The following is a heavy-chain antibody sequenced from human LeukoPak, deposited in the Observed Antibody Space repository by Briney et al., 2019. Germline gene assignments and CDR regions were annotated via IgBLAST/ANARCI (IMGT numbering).Heavy chain of an antibody. J-gene: IGHJ4*02. CDR3: ARDLQTGDPYYFDY. CDR1: GFTFSDYY. V-gene: IGHV3-11*01. D-gene: IGHD7-27*01. CDR2: ISSSGSTI. Sequence: PGGSLRLSCAASGFTFSDYYMSWIRQAPGKGLEWVSYISSSGSTIYYADSVKGRFTISRDNAKNSLYLQMNSLRAEDTAVYYCARDLQTGDPYYFDYWGQGNPGHRLL.